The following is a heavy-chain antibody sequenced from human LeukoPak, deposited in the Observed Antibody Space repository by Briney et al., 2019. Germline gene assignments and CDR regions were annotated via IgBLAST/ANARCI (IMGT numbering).Heavy chain of an antibody. CDR3: ANSHSSSWSSFDY. CDR1: GFTFSSYG. V-gene: IGHV3-30*18. D-gene: IGHD6-13*01. Sequence: GGSLRLSCAASGFTFSSYGMHWVRQAPGKGLEWVAVISYDGSNKYYADSVKGRFTISRDNSKNTLYLQMNSLRAEDTAVYYCANSHSSSWSSFDYWGQGTLVTVSS. CDR2: ISYDGSNK. J-gene: IGHJ4*02.